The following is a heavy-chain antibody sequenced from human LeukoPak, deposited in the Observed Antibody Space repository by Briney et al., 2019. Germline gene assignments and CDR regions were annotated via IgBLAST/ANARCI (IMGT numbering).Heavy chain of an antibody. V-gene: IGHV1-18*01. CDR2: ISAYNGNT. CDR1: GYTFTSYG. D-gene: IGHD3-3*01. CDR3: ARRRITIFGVVSDDAFDI. Sequence: ASVKVSCKASGYTFTSYGISWVRQAPGQGLEWMGWISAYNGNTNYAQKLQGRVTMTTDTSTSTAYMELRSLRSEDTAVYYCARRRITIFGVVSDDAFDIWGQGTMVTVSS. J-gene: IGHJ3*02.